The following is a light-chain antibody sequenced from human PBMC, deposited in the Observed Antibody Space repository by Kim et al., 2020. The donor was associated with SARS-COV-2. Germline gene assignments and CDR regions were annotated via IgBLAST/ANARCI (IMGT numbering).Light chain of an antibody. Sequence: PGDRASMSCRSSQSVSFTYFAWYQQKPGQAPRLVIFGASSRAAGIPDRFSGSGSGTDFTLTISRLEPEDFAVYYCQQYGTPPRKFGQGTKVDIK. CDR3: QQYGTPPRK. J-gene: IGKJ1*01. V-gene: IGKV3-20*01. CDR1: QSVSFTY. CDR2: GAS.